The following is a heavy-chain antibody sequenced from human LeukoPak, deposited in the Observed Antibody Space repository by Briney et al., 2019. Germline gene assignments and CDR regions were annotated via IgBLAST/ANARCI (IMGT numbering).Heavy chain of an antibody. V-gene: IGHV1-69*04. J-gene: IGHJ3*02. Sequence: SVKVSCKASGGTFSSYAISWVRQAPGQGREWMGRIIPILGIANYAQKFQGRVTITADKSTSTAYMELSSLRSEDTAVYYCASPRALYCSSTSCQTANGAFDIWGQGTMVTVSS. CDR1: GGTFSSYA. CDR2: IIPILGIA. D-gene: IGHD2-2*01. CDR3: ASPRALYCSSTSCQTANGAFDI.